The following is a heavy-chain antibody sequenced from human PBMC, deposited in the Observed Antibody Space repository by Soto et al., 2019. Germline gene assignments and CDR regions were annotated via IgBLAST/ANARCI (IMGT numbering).Heavy chain of an antibody. D-gene: IGHD5-18*01. CDR1: GYTFTGYN. CDR2: INPNSGGT. V-gene: IGHV1-2*02. CDR3: ARCSYCYFDY. J-gene: IGHJ4*02. Sequence: ASVKVSCRASGYTFTGYNMHGVGQAPGQGLEWMGWINPNSGGTNYAQKCQGRVTMTRDTSISTAYMELSRLRSDDTAVYYCARCSYCYFDYWGQGTLVTVSS.